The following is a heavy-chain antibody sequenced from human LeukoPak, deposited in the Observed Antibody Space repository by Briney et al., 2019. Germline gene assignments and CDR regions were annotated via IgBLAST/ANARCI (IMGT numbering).Heavy chain of an antibody. CDR3: AALDYYGSGSYYNIDAFDI. J-gene: IGHJ3*02. Sequence: SVKVSCKASGFTFTSSAMQWVRQARGQRLEWIGWIVVGSGNTNYAQKFQERVTITRDMSTSTAYMELSSLRSEDTAVYYCAALDYYGSGSYYNIDAFDIWGQGTMVTVSS. CDR1: GFTFTSSA. CDR2: IVVGSGNT. V-gene: IGHV1-58*02. D-gene: IGHD3-10*01.